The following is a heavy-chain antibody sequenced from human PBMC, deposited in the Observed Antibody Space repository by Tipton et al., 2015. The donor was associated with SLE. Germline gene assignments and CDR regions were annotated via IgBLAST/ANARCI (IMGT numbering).Heavy chain of an antibody. D-gene: IGHD2-15*01. CDR1: GGSISSYY. Sequence: GLVKSSETLSLTCTVSGGSISSYYWSWIRQPPGKGLEWIGYIYYSGSTNYNPSLKSRVTISVDKSKNQFSLKLSSVTAADTAVYYCARLGYCSGGSCCFDYWGQGTLVTVSS. J-gene: IGHJ4*02. V-gene: IGHV4-59*12. CDR2: IYYSGST. CDR3: ARLGYCSGGSCCFDY.